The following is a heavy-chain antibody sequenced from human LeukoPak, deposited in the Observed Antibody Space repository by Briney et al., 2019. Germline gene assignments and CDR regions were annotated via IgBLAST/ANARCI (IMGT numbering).Heavy chain of an antibody. CDR1: RFTFSNYW. CDR2: IDRDGSRT. Sequence: GGSLRLSCAASRFTFSNYWMHWVRQAAGKGRGWVSRIDRDGSRTSYADSVNGRFTISRDNAKNTLYLQMSSLRAEDTAVYYCARKSGSYYFFDYWGQGTLVTVSS. J-gene: IGHJ4*02. V-gene: IGHV3-74*01. CDR3: ARKSGSYYFFDY. D-gene: IGHD1-26*01.